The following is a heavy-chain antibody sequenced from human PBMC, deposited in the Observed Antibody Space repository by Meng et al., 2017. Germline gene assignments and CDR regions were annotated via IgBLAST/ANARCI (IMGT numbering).Heavy chain of an antibody. CDR1: GYTFTGYY. D-gene: IGHD6-19*01. CDR3: ARERISSGWYRQDGSEIDY. V-gene: IGHV1-2*06. J-gene: IGHJ4*02. Sequence: ASVKVSCKASGYTFTGYYMHWVRQAPGQGLEWMGRINPNSGGTNYAQKFQGRVTMTRDTSISTAYMELRRLRSDDTAVYYCARERISSGWYRQDGSEIDYWGQGTLVTVSS. CDR2: INPNSGGT.